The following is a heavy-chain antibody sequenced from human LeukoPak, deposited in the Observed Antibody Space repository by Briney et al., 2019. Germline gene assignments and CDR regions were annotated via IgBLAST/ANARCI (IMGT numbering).Heavy chain of an antibody. CDR2: INHSGST. Sequence: PSETLSLTCAVHGGSFSGYYWSWIRQPPGKGLEWIGEINHSGSTNYNPSLKSRVTISVDTSKNQFSLKLSSVTAADTAVYCCARGFRQLLRRGYYFDYWGQGTLVTVSS. CDR1: GGSFSGYY. V-gene: IGHV4-34*01. D-gene: IGHD2-2*01. J-gene: IGHJ4*02. CDR3: ARGFRQLLRRGYYFDY.